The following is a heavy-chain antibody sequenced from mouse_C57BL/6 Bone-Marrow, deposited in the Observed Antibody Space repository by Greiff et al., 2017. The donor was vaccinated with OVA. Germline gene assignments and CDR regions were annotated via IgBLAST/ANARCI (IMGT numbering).Heavy chain of an antibody. CDR3: ALYYYGSSYVEVAY. V-gene: IGHV14-2*01. Sequence: EVQLQQSGAELVKPGASVKLSCTASGFNIKDYYMHWVKQRTEQGLEWIGRIDPKDGENKYDPKFQGKATITAATSSNTAYRQLSSLTSEYTAVYYCALYYYGSSYVEVAYWGQGTLVTVSA. J-gene: IGHJ3*01. CDR1: GFNIKDYY. D-gene: IGHD1-1*01. CDR2: IDPKDGEN.